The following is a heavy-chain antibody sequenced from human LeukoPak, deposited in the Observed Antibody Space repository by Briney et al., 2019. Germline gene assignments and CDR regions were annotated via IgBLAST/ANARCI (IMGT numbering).Heavy chain of an antibody. CDR3: QGYSYANDAFHI. CDR1: GGSISSNS. J-gene: IGHJ3*02. CDR2: IYYSGST. Sequence: PSETLSLTCTVSGGSISSNSWSWIRPPPGEGLEWIGYIYYSGSTNYNPSLKSRVTISVDTSKNQFSLKLSSVTAAGTAVYYCQGYSYANDAFHIWGEGTMVTVSS. D-gene: IGHD5-18*01. V-gene: IGHV4-59*01.